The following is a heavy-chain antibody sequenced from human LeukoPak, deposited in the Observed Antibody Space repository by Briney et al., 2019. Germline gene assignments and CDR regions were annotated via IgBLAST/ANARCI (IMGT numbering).Heavy chain of an antibody. D-gene: IGHD3-10*01. CDR2: FDPEDGET. Sequence: GASVKVSCKVSGYTLTELSMHWVRQAPGKGLEWMGGFDPEDGETIYAQKFQGRVTMTEDTSTDTAYMELSSLRSKDTAVYYCATVMGYYGSGWDLSGFDPWGQGTLVTVSS. CDR3: ATVMGYYGSGWDLSGFDP. V-gene: IGHV1-24*01. J-gene: IGHJ5*02. CDR1: GYTLTELS.